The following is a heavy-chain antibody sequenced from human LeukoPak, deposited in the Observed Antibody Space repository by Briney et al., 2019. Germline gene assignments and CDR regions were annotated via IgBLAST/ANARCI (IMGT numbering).Heavy chain of an antibody. D-gene: IGHD3-16*01. Sequence: GRSLRLSCAASGFTFDDYAMHWVRQAPGKGLEWVSGISWNSGSIGYADSVKGRFTISRDNAKNSLYLQMNSLRAEDTAVYYCARMGGTYYFDYWGQGTLVTVSS. J-gene: IGHJ4*02. CDR2: ISWNSGSI. CDR3: ARMGGTYYFDY. V-gene: IGHV3-9*01. CDR1: GFTFDDYA.